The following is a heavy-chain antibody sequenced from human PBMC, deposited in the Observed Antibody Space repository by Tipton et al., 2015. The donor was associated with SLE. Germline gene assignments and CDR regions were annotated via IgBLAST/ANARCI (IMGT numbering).Heavy chain of an antibody. Sequence: TLSLTCAVSGYSISSGYYWGWIRQPPGKGLEWIGSIYHSGSTYYNPSLKSRVTISVDTSKNQFSLKLSSVTAADTAVYYCARHQGGFDCWGQGTLVTVSS. V-gene: IGHV4-38-2*01. CDR2: IYHSGST. J-gene: IGHJ4*02. CDR1: GYSISSGYY. CDR3: ARHQGGFDC.